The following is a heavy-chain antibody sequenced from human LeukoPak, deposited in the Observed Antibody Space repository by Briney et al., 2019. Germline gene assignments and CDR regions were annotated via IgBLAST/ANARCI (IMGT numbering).Heavy chain of an antibody. J-gene: IGHJ4*02. V-gene: IGHV5-51*01. D-gene: IGHD2-2*01. CDR3: ARRDCSSTSCYEVYFDY. CDR1: GYSFTSYW. CDR2: IYPGDSDT. Sequence: GESLKISCKGSGYSFTSYWIGWVRQMPGKGLEWMGIIYPGDSDTRYSPSFQGQVTISADKSISTAYLQWSSLKASVTAMYYCARRDCSSTSCYEVYFDYWGQGTLVTVSS.